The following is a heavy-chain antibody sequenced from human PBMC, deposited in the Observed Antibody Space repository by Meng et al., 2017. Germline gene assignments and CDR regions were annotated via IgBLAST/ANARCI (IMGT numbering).Heavy chain of an antibody. J-gene: IGHJ2*01. CDR2: INRSGST. Sequence: QVHQQQGGRGVLKPSRTLSLTRAVYGGSFSGYYWSWSRQPPGKGLEWIGEINRSGSTNYNPSLKSRVTISVDTSKNQFSLKLNSVTAADTAVYYCAREIAVAAHYYWYFDLWGRGTLVTVSS. CDR1: GGSFSGYY. V-gene: IGHV4-34*02. D-gene: IGHD6-19*01. CDR3: AREIAVAAHYYWYFDL.